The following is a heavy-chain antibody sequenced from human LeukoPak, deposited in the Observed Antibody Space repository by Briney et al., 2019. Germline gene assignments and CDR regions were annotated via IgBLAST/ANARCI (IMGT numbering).Heavy chain of an antibody. CDR2: IYYSGST. D-gene: IGHD3-10*01. V-gene: IGHV4-39*07. CDR1: GGSISSSSYY. J-gene: IGHJ6*03. CDR3: ARDVPGDYYMDV. Sequence: SETLSLTCTVSGGSISSSSYYWGWIRQPPGKGLEWIGSIYYSGSTYYNPSLKSRVTISVDTSKNQFSLKLSSVTAADTAVYYCARDVPGDYYMDVWGKGTTFTVSS.